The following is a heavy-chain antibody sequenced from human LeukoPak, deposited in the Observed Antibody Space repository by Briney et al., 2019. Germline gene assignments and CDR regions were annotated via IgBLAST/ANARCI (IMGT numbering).Heavy chain of an antibody. CDR3: ATSTAAAGTD. D-gene: IGHD6-13*01. V-gene: IGHV3-7*03. Sequence: GGSLRLSCAASGFIFTGYFMSWVRQAPGKGLKWVANIKQDGSEKYYVDSVKGRFTISRDNAQNSLYLQMNSLRAEDTAVYYCATSTAAAGTDWGQGTLVTVSS. CDR1: GFIFTGYF. CDR2: IKQDGSEK. J-gene: IGHJ4*02.